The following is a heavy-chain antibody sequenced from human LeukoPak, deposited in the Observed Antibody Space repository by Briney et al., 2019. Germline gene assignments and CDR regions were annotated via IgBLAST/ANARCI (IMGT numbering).Heavy chain of an antibody. CDR2: ISSSSSYI. D-gene: IGHD2-2*02. Sequence: PGGSLRLSCAASGFTFSSYSMNWVRQAPGKGLEWVSSISSSSSYIYYADSVKGRFTISRDNSKNTLYLQMGSLRAEDMAVYYCARSRTSCYSLCYYYGMDVWGQGTTVTVSS. V-gene: IGHV3-21*01. J-gene: IGHJ6*02. CDR3: ARSRTSCYSLCYYYGMDV. CDR1: GFTFSSYS.